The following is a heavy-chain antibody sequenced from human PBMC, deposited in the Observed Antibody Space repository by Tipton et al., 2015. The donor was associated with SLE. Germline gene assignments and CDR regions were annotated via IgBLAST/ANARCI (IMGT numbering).Heavy chain of an antibody. CDR3: ARRGYCSGGNCYSPRYYYDIDV. Sequence: TLSLTCTVSGGAISSGGYYWSWIRQHPGKGLEWIGYIYYSGSTYYNPSLKSRVTISVDTSKNQFSLKLNSVTAADTAVYYCARRGYCSGGNCYSPRYYYDIDVSGQGTTVPVSS. V-gene: IGHV4-31*03. CDR1: GGAISSGGYY. CDR2: IYYSGST. J-gene: IGHJ6*02. D-gene: IGHD2-15*01.